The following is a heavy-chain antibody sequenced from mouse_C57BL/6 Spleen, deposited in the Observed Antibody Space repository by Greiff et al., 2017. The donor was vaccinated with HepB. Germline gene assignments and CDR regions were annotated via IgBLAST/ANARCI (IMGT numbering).Heavy chain of an antibody. V-gene: IGHV1-15*01. CDR2: IDPETGGT. CDR3: TRGLRQGPWFAY. J-gene: IGHJ3*01. CDR1: GYTFTDYE. Sequence: QVQLQQSGAELVRPGASVTLSCKASGYTFTDYEMHWVKQTPVQGLEWIGAIDPETGGTAYNQKFKGQAILTADKSSSTAYMELRSLTSEDSAVYYCTRGLRQGPWFAYWGQGTLVTVSA. D-gene: IGHD2-4*01.